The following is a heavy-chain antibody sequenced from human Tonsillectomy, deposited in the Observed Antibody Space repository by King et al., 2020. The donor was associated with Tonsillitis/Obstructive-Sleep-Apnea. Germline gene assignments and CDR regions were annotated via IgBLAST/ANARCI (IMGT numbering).Heavy chain of an antibody. CDR2: IYCDDDK. J-gene: IGHJ4*02. V-gene: IGHV2-5*02. CDR3: AHRPDYGDYSTFDY. D-gene: IGHD4-17*01. CDR1: GVSLSTSGVG. Sequence: TLKESGPTLVKPTQTLTLTCTFSGVSLSTSGVGVGWIRQPPGKALEWLGLIYCDDDKRYSPSLKSRLTITKDTSKNQVVLTMTNMDPVDTATYYCAHRPDYGDYSTFDYWGLGTLVTVSS.